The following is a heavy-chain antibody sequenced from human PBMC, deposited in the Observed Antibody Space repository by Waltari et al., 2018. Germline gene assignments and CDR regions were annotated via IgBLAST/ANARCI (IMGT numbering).Heavy chain of an antibody. J-gene: IGHJ3*02. Sequence: QVQLVQSGAEVKKPGASVKVSCKASGYTFTSYDINWVRQATGQGLEWMGWMNPNSSNTGYAQKFQGRVTMTRNTSISTAYMELSSLRSEDTAVYYCARGRGGQWLALISDAFDIWGQGTMVTVSS. CDR3: ARGRGGQWLALISDAFDI. CDR1: GYTFTSYD. D-gene: IGHD6-19*01. CDR2: MNPNSSNT. V-gene: IGHV1-8*01.